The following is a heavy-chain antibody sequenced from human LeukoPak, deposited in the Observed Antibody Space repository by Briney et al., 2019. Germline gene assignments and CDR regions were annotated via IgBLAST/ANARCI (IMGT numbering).Heavy chain of an antibody. J-gene: IGHJ3*02. CDR3: ARTTNGGTVAFDM. V-gene: IGHV3-48*04. Sequence: AGGSLRVSCVAPGFTFSGDSMNWVRQAPGKGLEWLSYISGSSTTIYYADSVKGRFTISRDNAKNSLYLQMNSLRAEDTAVYYCARTTNGGTVAFDMWGQGTLVTVSS. D-gene: IGHD4-23*01. CDR1: GFTFSGDS. CDR2: ISGSSTTI.